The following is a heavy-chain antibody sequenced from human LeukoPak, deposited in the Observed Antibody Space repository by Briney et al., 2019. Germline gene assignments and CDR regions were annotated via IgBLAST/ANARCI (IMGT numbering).Heavy chain of an antibody. CDR2: ISYDGSNK. Sequence: PGGSLRLPCAASGFTFSSYAMHRVRQAPGKGLEWVAVISYDGSNKYYADSVKGRFTISRDNSKNTLYLQMNSLRAEDTAVYYCARDSQDKYYYDSSGYVNWGQGTLVTVSS. CDR1: GFTFSSYA. D-gene: IGHD3-22*01. V-gene: IGHV3-30-3*01. CDR3: ARDSQDKYYYDSSGYVN. J-gene: IGHJ4*02.